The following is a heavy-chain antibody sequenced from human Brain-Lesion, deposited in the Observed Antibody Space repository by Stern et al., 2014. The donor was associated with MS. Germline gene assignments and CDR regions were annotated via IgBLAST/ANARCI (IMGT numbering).Heavy chain of an antibody. CDR3: TRTRAYYYYGMDV. J-gene: IGHJ6*02. Sequence: EVQLVESGGGLVQPGGSLKLSCAASGLTFTASALHWVRQASGKGLAWVGRLGHKANNYAAAYAESVKGRVTISRDDSKNTAYRQMNSLKSEDTAVYYCTRTRAYYYYGMDVWGQGTTVTVSS. CDR2: LGHKANNYAA. V-gene: IGHV3-73*01. CDR1: GLTFTASA.